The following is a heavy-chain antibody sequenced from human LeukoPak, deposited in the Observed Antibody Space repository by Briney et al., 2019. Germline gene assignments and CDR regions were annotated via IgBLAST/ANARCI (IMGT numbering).Heavy chain of an antibody. CDR1: GLTFSSYA. Sequence: GGSLRLSCAVSGLTFSSYAMSWVRQAPGKGLEWVSIISGSGGSTYYSDSVKGRFTISRDNSKNTLYLQMNSLRAEDTAVYYCARLGGYGSYYFDYWGQGTLVTVSS. V-gene: IGHV3-23*01. CDR3: ARLGGYGSYYFDY. J-gene: IGHJ4*02. CDR2: ISGSGGST. D-gene: IGHD5-12*01.